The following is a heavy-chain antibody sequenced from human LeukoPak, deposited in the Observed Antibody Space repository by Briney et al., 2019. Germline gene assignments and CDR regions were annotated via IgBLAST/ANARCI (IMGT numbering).Heavy chain of an antibody. CDR1: GGSISSYY. CDR3: ARDLEVAAAGPYYYYMDV. D-gene: IGHD6-13*01. J-gene: IGHJ6*03. V-gene: IGHV4-59*01. CDR2: IYYSGST. Sequence: SETLSLTCTVSGGSISSYYWSWIRQPPGKGLEWIGYIYYSGSTNYNPSLKSRVTISVDTSKNQFSLKLSSVTAADTAVYYCARDLEVAAAGPYYYYMDVWGKGTTVTVSS.